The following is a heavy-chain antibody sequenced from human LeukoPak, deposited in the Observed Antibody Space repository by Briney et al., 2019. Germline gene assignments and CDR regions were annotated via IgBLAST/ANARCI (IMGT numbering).Heavy chain of an antibody. CDR1: GGTFSSYA. V-gene: IGHV1-69*13. J-gene: IGHJ6*02. CDR2: IIPIFGTP. CDR3: ASLKTDYGDYNEVGRYYYYYYGMDV. Sequence: ASVKVSCKASGGTFSSYAISWVRQAPGQGLEWMGGIIPIFGTPNYAQKFQGRVTITADESTSTAYMELSSLRSEDTAVYYCASLKTDYGDYNEVGRYYYYYYGMDVWGQGTTVTVSS. D-gene: IGHD4-17*01.